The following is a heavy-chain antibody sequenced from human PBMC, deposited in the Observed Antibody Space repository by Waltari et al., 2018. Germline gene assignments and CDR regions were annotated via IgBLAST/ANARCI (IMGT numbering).Heavy chain of an antibody. CDR1: GYTFTGYY. CDR3: ARLLHDFDP. V-gene: IGHV1-2*02. D-gene: IGHD2-15*01. J-gene: IGHJ5*02. CDR2: MNPNVGGT. Sequence: QVQLVQSGAEVKKPGASVKVSCKASGYTFTGYYMHWVRQAPGQGLGWRGWMNPNVGGTNHAQKFQGRVTMTRDTSISTAYMELSRLRSDDTAVYYCARLLHDFDPWGQGTLVTVSS.